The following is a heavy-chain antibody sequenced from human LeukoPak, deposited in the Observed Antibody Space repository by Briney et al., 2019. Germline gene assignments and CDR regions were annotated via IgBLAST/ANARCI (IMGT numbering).Heavy chain of an antibody. J-gene: IGHJ4*02. CDR3: ASPGDNYAILGLDY. CDR2: ISSDGTTT. CDR1: GFTLSKYW. D-gene: IGHD3-9*01. V-gene: IGHV3-74*01. Sequence: GGSLRLSCAASGFTLSKYWMHWVRQAPGKGLAWVSRISSDGTTTAYADSVKGRFTISRDSPKNMLYLQMNSLRVEDTAMYYCASPGDNYAILGLDYWGQGTLVTVSS.